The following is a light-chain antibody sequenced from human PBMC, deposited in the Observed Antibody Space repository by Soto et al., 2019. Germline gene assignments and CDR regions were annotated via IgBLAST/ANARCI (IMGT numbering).Light chain of an antibody. CDR3: SSYTSRSIYV. Sequence: QSVLTQPASVSESPGQSITISCTGTNSDVGGYNYVSWYQQHPGKAPKLMIFEVSRRPSGVSNRFSGSKSGNTASLTISGLQTEDEADYYCSSYTSRSIYVFGTGTKVTV. J-gene: IGLJ1*01. CDR1: NSDVGGYNY. CDR2: EVS. V-gene: IGLV2-14*01.